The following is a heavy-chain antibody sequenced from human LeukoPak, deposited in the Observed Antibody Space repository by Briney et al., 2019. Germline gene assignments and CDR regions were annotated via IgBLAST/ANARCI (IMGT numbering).Heavy chain of an antibody. J-gene: IGHJ4*02. V-gene: IGHV3-7*01. CDR2: INQDGSER. CDR3: ARVSCLKFTSCYAFDY. D-gene: IGHD2-2*01. CDR1: GFTFTKYW. Sequence: GGSLRLSYAASGFTFTKYWMTWVRQDPGKGLEWVANINQDGSERFYVDSVKGRFTISRDNAKNSLYLQMNSLRAEDTAVYYCARVSCLKFTSCYAFDYWGQGTLVTVSS.